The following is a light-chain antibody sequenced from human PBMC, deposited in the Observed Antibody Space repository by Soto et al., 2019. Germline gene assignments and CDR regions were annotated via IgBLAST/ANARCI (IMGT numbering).Light chain of an antibody. Sequence: EIVLTQSPGTLSLSPGERATLSCRASQSVSSSYLAWYQQKPGQAPRLLIYGASSRATGIPDRFSGSGSGTDFTLTISRLEPEDFAVYYCQHYGSPPIFTFGPGTKVDIK. J-gene: IGKJ3*01. CDR1: QSVSSSY. CDR3: QHYGSPPIFT. CDR2: GAS. V-gene: IGKV3-20*01.